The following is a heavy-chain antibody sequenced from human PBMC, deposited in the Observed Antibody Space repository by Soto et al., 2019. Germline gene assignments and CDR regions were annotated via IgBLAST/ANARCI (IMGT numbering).Heavy chain of an antibody. CDR3: ARNTNVLLWFGELFSFDC. CDR1: GGSISSSSYY. CDR2: IYYSGST. V-gene: IGHV4-39*01. Sequence: QLQLQESGPGLVKPSETLSLTCTVSGGSISSSSYYWGWIRQPPGKGLEWIGSIYYSGSTYYNPSLKSRVTITVATPKNQFSLKLSSVTAADTAVYYCARNTNVLLWFGELFSFDCWGQGTLVTVSS. D-gene: IGHD3-10*01. J-gene: IGHJ4*02.